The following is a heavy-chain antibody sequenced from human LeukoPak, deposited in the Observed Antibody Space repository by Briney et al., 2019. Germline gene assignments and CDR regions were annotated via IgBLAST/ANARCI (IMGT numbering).Heavy chain of an antibody. V-gene: IGHV1-46*01. J-gene: IGHJ2*01. D-gene: IGHD5-18*01. CDR2: INPSGGST. CDR3: ARATRGYSYGSPGRGTNYWYFDL. CDR1: GYTFTGYY. Sequence: GASVKVSCKASGYTFTGYYMHWVRQAPGQGLEWMGIINPSGGSTSYAQKFQGRVTMTRDTSTSTVYMELSSLRSEDTAVYYCARATRGYSYGSPGRGTNYWYFDLWGRGTLVTVSS.